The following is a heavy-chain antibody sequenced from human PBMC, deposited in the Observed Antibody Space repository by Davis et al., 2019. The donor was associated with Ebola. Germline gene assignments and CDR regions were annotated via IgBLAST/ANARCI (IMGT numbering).Heavy chain of an antibody. CDR3: AKDRYDFWTGYNPMVLRGMDV. D-gene: IGHD3-3*01. CDR1: GFTFSSHA. V-gene: IGHV3-30*04. J-gene: IGHJ6*02. CDR2: TSFDGKNE. Sequence: GESLKISCAASGFTFSSHAMHWVRQGPGKGLEWVAITSFDGKNEYYADSVKGRFTISRDNSKSTLYLQMNSLRAEDSAVFYCAKDRYDFWTGYNPMVLRGMDVWGQGTTVTVSS.